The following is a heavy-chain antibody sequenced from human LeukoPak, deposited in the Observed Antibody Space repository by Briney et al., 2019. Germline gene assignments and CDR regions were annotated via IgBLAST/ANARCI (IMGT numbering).Heavy chain of an antibody. CDR2: IYYSGNT. D-gene: IGHD5-24*01. J-gene: IGHJ4*02. V-gene: IGHV4-39*01. Sequence: SETLSLTCTVSGGSISNSNYYWGWVRQPPGTGLEWIGTIYYSGNTYYTPSLKSRVTISVDTSKNQFFLRLSSVTAADTAVYYCIRHEEEDGYNAKPFDFWGQGTLVTVSS. CDR1: GGSISNSNYY. CDR3: IRHEEEDGYNAKPFDF.